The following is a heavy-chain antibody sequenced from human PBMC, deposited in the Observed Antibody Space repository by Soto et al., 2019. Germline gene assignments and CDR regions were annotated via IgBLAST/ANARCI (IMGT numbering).Heavy chain of an antibody. D-gene: IGHD5-12*01. J-gene: IGHJ4*02. V-gene: IGHV1-3*01. CDR3: ARAISGYVT. Sequence: VQLVQSGAEVKKPGASVMVSCKASGITYSTYAIHWVRQAPGQSLEWMGWINAGNGETRYSEKLQGRVTLTRDTSASTAYMDLRSLRSEDTAIYYCARAISGYVTWGQGTLVTVSS. CDR2: INAGNGET. CDR1: GITYSTYA.